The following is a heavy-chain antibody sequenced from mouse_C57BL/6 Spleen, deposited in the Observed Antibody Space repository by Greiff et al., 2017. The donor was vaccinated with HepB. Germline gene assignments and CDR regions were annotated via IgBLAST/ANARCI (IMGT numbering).Heavy chain of an antibody. V-gene: IGHV1-18*01. Sequence: EVKLMESGPELVKPGASVKIPCKASGYTFTDYNMDWVKQSHGKSLEWIGDINPNNGGTIYNQKFKGKATLTVDKSSSTAYMELRSLTSEDTAVYYCASSHWYFDVWGTGTTVTVSS. J-gene: IGHJ1*03. CDR3: ASSHWYFDV. CDR2: INPNNGGT. D-gene: IGHD6-1*01. CDR1: GYTFTDYN.